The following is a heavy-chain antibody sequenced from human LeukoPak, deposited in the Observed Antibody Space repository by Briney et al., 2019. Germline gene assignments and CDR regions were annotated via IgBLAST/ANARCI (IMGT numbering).Heavy chain of an antibody. J-gene: IGHJ4*02. CDR1: GFTFSSYA. CDR3: VKGSGSSGYYPLNY. CDR2: VTDSGDKV. V-gene: IGHV3-23*01. Sequence: GGSLRLSCAASGFTFSSYAMTWVRQAPGRGLERVSAVTDSGDKVFYADSVKGRFTISRDNSKNTLYLQMSSLRVEDTAVYYCVKGSGSSGYYPLNYWGQGTLVTVSS. D-gene: IGHD3-22*01.